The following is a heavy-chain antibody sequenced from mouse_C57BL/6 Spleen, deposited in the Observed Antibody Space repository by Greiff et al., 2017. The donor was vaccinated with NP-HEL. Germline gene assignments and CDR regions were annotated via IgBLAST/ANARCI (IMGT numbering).Heavy chain of an antibody. Sequence: EVKLMESGEGLVKPGGSLKLSCAASGFTFSSYAMSWVRQTPEKRLEWVAYISSGGDYIYYADTVKGRFTISRDNARNTLYLQMSSLKSEDTAMYYCTRDRADYYAMDYWGQGTSVTVSS. D-gene: IGHD3-1*01. J-gene: IGHJ4*01. CDR1: GFTFSSYA. V-gene: IGHV5-9-1*02. CDR2: ISSGGDYI. CDR3: TRDRADYYAMDY.